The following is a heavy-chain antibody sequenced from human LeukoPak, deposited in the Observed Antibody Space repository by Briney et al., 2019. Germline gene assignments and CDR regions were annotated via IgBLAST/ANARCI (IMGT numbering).Heavy chain of an antibody. J-gene: IGHJ3*02. Sequence: SETLSLTCAVSGGSISSSNWWSWVRQPPGKGLEWIGYIYYSGSTNYNPSLKSRVTISVDTSKNQFSLKLSSVTAADTAVYYCARGESYSSGGPHGAFDIWGQGTMVTVSS. V-gene: IGHV4-4*02. CDR1: GGSISSSNW. CDR3: ARGESYSSGGPHGAFDI. CDR2: IYYSGST. D-gene: IGHD6-19*01.